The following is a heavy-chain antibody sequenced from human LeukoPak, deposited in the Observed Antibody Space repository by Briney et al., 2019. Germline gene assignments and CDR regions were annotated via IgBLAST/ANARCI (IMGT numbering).Heavy chain of an antibody. CDR3: AKDLEYTYYFDS. CDR2: IFASGGAA. V-gene: IGHV3-23*01. D-gene: IGHD3-3*01. CDR1: GXTFSTYA. J-gene: IGHJ4*02. Sequence: GGSLRLSCAASGXTFSTYAMSWVRQAPGKGLEWVSSIFASGGAAYYADSVKGRCTISRDNSKNTLYLQMNSLRAEDTAVYYCAKDLEYTYYFDSWGQGTLLTVSS.